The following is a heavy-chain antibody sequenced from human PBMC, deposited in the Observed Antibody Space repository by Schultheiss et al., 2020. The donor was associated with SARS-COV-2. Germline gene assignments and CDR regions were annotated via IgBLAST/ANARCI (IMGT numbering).Heavy chain of an antibody. D-gene: IGHD2/OR15-2a*01. V-gene: IGHV1-18*01. Sequence: ASVKVSCLASGYTFPNYGISWVRQAPGQGLEWMGGIIPIFGTANYAQKFQGRVTMTTDTSTSTAYMELRSLRSDATALYYCARDPIGYINLWGRGTLVTVSS. J-gene: IGHJ2*01. CDR3: ARDPIGYINL. CDR2: IIPIFGTA. CDR1: GYTFPNYG.